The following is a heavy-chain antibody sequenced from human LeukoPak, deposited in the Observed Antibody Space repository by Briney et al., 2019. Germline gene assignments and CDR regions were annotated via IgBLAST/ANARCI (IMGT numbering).Heavy chain of an antibody. Sequence: GGSLRLSCAASGFTVSSNYMNWFRQAPGKGLEGVSVIYISGSTYYADSVKGRFTISRDNSKNTLYLQMNSLRAEDTAVYYCAREVASTYNWFDPWGQGTLVTVSS. CDR3: AREVASTYNWFDP. D-gene: IGHD5/OR15-5a*01. V-gene: IGHV3-53*01. J-gene: IGHJ5*02. CDR1: GFTVSSNY. CDR2: IYISGST.